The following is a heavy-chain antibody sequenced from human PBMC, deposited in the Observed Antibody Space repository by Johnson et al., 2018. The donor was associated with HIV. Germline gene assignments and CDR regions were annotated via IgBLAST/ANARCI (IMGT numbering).Heavy chain of an antibody. V-gene: IGHV3-9*01. Sequence: VQLVESGGGLVQPGRSLRLSCAASGFSIKDYAMHWVRQAPGKGLEWVSGITWNSGKIDDGGSGKGRFTISRANATNYLYLQMHSLRAEDTALYYCAKDGTIEYAFDIWGEATMVTVSS. D-gene: IGHD3-3*01. CDR1: GFSIKDYA. J-gene: IGHJ3*02. CDR2: ITWNSGKI. CDR3: AKDGTIEYAFDI.